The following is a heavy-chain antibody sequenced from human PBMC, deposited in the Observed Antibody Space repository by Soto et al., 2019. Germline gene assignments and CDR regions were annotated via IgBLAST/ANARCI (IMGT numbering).Heavy chain of an antibody. V-gene: IGHV1-3*05. CDR1: GYTFTSYA. CDR3: ARDGGSSWCGVYYFDY. Sequence: QVQLVQSGAEEKKPGASVKVSCKASGYTFTSYAMHWVRQAPGQRLEWMGWINAGNGNTKYSQKFQGRVTITRDTSASTAYMELSSLRSEDTAVYYCARDGGSSWCGVYYFDYWGQGTLVTVS. CDR2: INAGNGNT. D-gene: IGHD6-13*01. J-gene: IGHJ4*02.